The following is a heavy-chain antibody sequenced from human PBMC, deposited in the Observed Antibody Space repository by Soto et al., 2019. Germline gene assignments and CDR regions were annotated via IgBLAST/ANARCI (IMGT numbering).Heavy chain of an antibody. CDR2: ISGSGGST. CDR1: GFTFSSYA. CDR3: AREGNRFQH. D-gene: IGHD3-10*01. V-gene: IGHV3-23*01. J-gene: IGHJ1*01. Sequence: PGGSVRLSCAASGFTFSSYAMSWVRQAPGKGLEWVSAISGSGGSTYYADSVKGRFTISRDNAKNSLYLQMNSLRAEDTAVYYCAREGNRFQHWGQGTLVTVSS.